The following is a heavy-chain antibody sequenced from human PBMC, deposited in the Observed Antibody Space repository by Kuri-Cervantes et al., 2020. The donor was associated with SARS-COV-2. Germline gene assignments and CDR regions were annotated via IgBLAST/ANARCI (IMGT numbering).Heavy chain of an antibody. CDR2: INPNSGGT. CDR3: ARTKITIFGVVSSRFDP. CDR1: GYTFTGYY. Sequence: ASVKVSCKASGYTFTGYYMHWVRQAPGQGLEWMGWINPNSGGTNYAQKFQGRVTITADESTSTAYMELSSLRSEDTAVYYCARTKITIFGVVSSRFDPWGQGTLVTVSS. D-gene: IGHD3-3*01. V-gene: IGHV1-2*02. J-gene: IGHJ5*02.